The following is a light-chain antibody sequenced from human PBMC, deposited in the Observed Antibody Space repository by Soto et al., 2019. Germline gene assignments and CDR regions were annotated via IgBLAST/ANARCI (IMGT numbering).Light chain of an antibody. Sequence: DIQMTQSPSSLSASVGDRVTITCRASQSISRFLNWYQQKSGKPPQLLIYAASSLQSGVPSRFSGSGSGTDFTLTISSLQSEDFAVYYCQQYNNWPPWTFGQGTKVEIK. J-gene: IGKJ1*01. CDR3: QQYNNWPPWT. V-gene: IGKV1-39*01. CDR1: QSISRF. CDR2: AAS.